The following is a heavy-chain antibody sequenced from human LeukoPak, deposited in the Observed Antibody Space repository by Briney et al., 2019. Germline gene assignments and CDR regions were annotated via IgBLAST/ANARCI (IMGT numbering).Heavy chain of an antibody. J-gene: IGHJ5*02. CDR1: GGSISSGGYY. CDR2: IYYSGST. V-gene: IGHV4-39*07. Sequence: PSETLSLTCTVSGGSISSGGYYWGWIRQPPGKGLEWIGSIYYSGSTYYNPSLKSRVTISVDTSKNQFSLKLSSVTAADTAVYYCARDSRITMVRGIWFDPWGQGTLVTVSS. CDR3: ARDSRITMVRGIWFDP. D-gene: IGHD3-10*01.